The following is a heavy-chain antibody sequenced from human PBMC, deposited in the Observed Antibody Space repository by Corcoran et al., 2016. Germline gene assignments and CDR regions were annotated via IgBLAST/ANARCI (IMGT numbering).Heavy chain of an antibody. J-gene: IGHJ3*02. V-gene: IGHV1-69*01. D-gene: IGHD5-12*01. CDR2: IIPIFGTA. CDR3: ASASRWLQSSRYAFDI. CDR1: GGTFSSYA. Sequence: QVQLVQSGAEVKKPGSSVKVSCKASGGTFSSYAISWVRQAPGQGLEWMGGIIPIFGTANYAQKFQGRVTITADESTSTAYMELSSLRSEATAVYYCASASRWLQSSRYAFDIWGQGTMVTVSS.